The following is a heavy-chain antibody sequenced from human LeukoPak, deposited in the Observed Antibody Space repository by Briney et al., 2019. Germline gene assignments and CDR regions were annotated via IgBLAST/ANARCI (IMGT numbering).Heavy chain of an antibody. Sequence: GGSLRLSCTASGFTFTSYAMTWVRQAPGKGLEWVSGLSGSGGHTYNADSVEGRFTISRDNSKNTVSLQLSSLRVEDTAVYFCAKDREDSAMISGVFDLWGRGTLVTVSS. CDR3: AKDREDSAMISGVFDL. J-gene: IGHJ2*01. CDR2: LSGSGGHT. V-gene: IGHV3-23*01. CDR1: GFTFTSYA. D-gene: IGHD5-18*01.